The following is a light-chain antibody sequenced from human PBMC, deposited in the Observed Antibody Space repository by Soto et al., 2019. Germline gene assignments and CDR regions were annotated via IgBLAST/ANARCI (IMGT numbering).Light chain of an antibody. CDR2: DAS. J-gene: IGKJ1*01. V-gene: IGKV3-15*01. CDR3: QQYDIWAPWT. CDR1: QSVGRK. Sequence: EIEMTQSPATLSVSPGERATLSCRSSQSVGRKLAWYQQKPGQAPRLLIYDASNRAMGVPARFSGSGSGTGFNLTISILQAEDGAVSHCQQYDIWAPWTFGQGTKVEI.